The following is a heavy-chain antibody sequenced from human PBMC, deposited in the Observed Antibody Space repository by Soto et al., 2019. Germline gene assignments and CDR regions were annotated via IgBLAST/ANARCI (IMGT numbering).Heavy chain of an antibody. Sequence: VKVSCKASGYTFTGYYMHWVRQAPGQGLEWMGWINPNSGGTNYAQKFQGRVTMTRDTSISTAYMELSRLRSDDTAVYYCARERGGVVARLFGGYYVMDVWGQGTTVTGS. V-gene: IGHV1-2*02. CDR2: INPNSGGT. CDR1: GYTFTGYY. J-gene: IGHJ6*02. D-gene: IGHD2-2*01. CDR3: ARERGGVVARLFGGYYVMDV.